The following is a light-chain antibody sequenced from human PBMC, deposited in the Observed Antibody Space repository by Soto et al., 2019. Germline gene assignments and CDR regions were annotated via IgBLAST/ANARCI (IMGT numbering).Light chain of an antibody. V-gene: IGKV3-20*01. CDR3: QHFGGTTFT. J-gene: IGKJ5*01. CDR2: GAS. CDR1: QNISRS. Sequence: EIVLTQSPATLSLSPGERATLSCRASQNISRSLAWYQQRPGQTPSLLIYGASTRATGIPDRFSGSGSGTHFTLTISRLEPGDFAVYYCQHFGGTTFTFGQGTRLEI.